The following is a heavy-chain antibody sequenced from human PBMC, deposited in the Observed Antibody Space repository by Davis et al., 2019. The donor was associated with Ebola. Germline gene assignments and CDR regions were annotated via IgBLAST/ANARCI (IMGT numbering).Heavy chain of an antibody. CDR3: ASGVEGSYGSRPYYCYGMDV. Sequence: AASVKVSCKASGYTFTSYGISWVRQAPGQGLEWMGWISAYNGNTNYAQKFQGRVTITADKSTSTAYMELSSLRSEDTAVYYCASGVEGSYGSRPYYCYGMDVWGQGTTVTVSS. CDR2: ISAYNGNT. V-gene: IGHV1-18*01. CDR1: GYTFTSYG. J-gene: IGHJ6*02. D-gene: IGHD5-18*01.